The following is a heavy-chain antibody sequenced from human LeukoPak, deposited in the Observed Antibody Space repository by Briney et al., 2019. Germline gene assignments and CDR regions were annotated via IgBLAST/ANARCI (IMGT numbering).Heavy chain of an antibody. D-gene: IGHD1-14*01. CDR2: IIPIFGTA. Sequence: AASVTVSCTASGGTFSRYAISWVRQSPGQGLERMGGIIPIFGTANYAQRFQGRVTITADESTSTAYMELSSLRSEDTAVYYCARDSSEFRNLIPYWGQGTLVTVSS. CDR1: GGTFSRYA. CDR3: ARDSSEFRNLIPY. V-gene: IGHV1-69*13. J-gene: IGHJ4*02.